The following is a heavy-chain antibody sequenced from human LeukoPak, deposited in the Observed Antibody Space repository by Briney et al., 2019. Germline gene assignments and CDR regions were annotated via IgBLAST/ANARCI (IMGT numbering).Heavy chain of an antibody. CDR3: AREMDSYTAMVYTLDY. Sequence: GASVNVSCKASGYTFTSYGISWVPQAPGQGLEWMGWISAYNGNTNYAQKLQGRVTMTTDTSTSTAYMELRSLRSDDTAVYYCAREMDSYTAMVYTLDYWGQGTLVTVSS. J-gene: IGHJ4*02. V-gene: IGHV1-18*04. D-gene: IGHD5-18*01. CDR1: GYTFTSYG. CDR2: ISAYNGNT.